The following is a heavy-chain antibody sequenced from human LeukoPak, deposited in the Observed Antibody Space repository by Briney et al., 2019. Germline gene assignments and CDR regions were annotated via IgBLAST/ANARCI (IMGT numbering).Heavy chain of an antibody. CDR3: ARLGRGYCSSTSCYTGSYYFDY. J-gene: IGHJ4*02. V-gene: IGHV4-39*01. Sequence: LKSRVTISVDTSKNQFSLKLSSVTAADTAVYYCARLGRGYCSSTSCYTGSYYFDYWGQGTLVTVSS. D-gene: IGHD2-2*02.